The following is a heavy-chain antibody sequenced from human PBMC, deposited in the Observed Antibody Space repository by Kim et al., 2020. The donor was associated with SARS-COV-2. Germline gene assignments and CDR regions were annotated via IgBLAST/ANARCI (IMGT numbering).Heavy chain of an antibody. V-gene: IGHV3-66*01. D-gene: IGHD5-12*01. CDR2: IYSGGST. J-gene: IGHJ4*02. Sequence: GGSLRLSCAASGFTVSSNYMSWVRQAPGKGLEWVSVIYSGGSTYYADSVKGRFTISRDNSKNTLYLQMNSLRAEDTAVYYCAREIPYSGYVGGFDYWGQGTLLTVSS. CDR3: AREIPYSGYVGGFDY. CDR1: GFTVSSNY.